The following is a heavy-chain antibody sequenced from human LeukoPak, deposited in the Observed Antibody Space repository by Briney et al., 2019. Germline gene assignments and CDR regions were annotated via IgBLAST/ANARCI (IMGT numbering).Heavy chain of an antibody. D-gene: IGHD5-18*01. CDR1: GYTFTSYG. CDR2: IIPILGIA. J-gene: IGHJ4*02. Sequence: GASVKVSCKASGYTFTSYGISWVRQAPGQGLEWMGRIIPILGIANYAKKFQGRVTITADKSTSTAYMELRSLRSDDTAVYYCAKKSYVADLDYWAREPWSPSPQ. CDR3: AKKSYVADLDY. V-gene: IGHV1-69*04.